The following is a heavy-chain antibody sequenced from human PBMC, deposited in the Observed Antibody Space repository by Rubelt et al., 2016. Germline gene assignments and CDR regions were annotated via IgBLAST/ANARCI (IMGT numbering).Heavy chain of an antibody. D-gene: IGHD3-9*01. J-gene: IGHJ4*02. CDR2: IDWDDDK. Sequence: QVTLRESGPALVKPTQTLTLTCTFSGFSLSTSGMCVSWIRQPPGKALEWLARIDWDDDKYYSTSLKTRLTISKDTSKNQVVLTMTHMEPVDTATYYCARRVAYYDVLTGYSQYYFDYWGQGTLVTVSS. V-gene: IGHV2-70*15. CDR1: GFSLSTSGMC. CDR3: ARRVAYYDVLTGYSQYYFDY.